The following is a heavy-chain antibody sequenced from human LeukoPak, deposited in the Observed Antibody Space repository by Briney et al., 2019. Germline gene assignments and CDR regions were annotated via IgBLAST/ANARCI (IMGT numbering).Heavy chain of an antibody. CDR3: ARDGTETYYDFWSGYTFDY. J-gene: IGHJ4*02. CDR2: INPNSGGT. CDR1: GYTFTGYY. V-gene: IGHV1-2*02. D-gene: IGHD3-3*01. Sequence: ASVKVSCKASGYTFTGYYMHWVRQAPGQGLEWMGWINPNSGGTNSAQKFQGRVTMTRDTSISTAYMELSRLRSDDTAVYYCARDGTETYYDFWSGYTFDYWGQGTLVTVSS.